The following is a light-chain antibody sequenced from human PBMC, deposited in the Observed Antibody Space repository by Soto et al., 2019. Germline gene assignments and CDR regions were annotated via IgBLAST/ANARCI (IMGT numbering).Light chain of an antibody. J-gene: IGKJ2*01. Sequence: DIRMTQSPSSLSASVGDRVTITCQASQGIYIYLSWYQQKPGKAPKLLIYESSNLETGVPSRFSGSGSGTDFTLTIRSLQPEDIAIYYCQQYDRLPYTYGQGTNLEI. CDR3: QQYDRLPYT. V-gene: IGKV1-33*01. CDR2: ESS. CDR1: QGIYIY.